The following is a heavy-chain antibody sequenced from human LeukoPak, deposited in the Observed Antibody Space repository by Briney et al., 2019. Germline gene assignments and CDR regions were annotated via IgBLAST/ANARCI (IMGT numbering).Heavy chain of an antibody. CDR3: ARDNEGYYDSSGYYYPRFDY. J-gene: IGHJ4*02. CDR2: ISAYNGNT. Sequence: ASVKVSCKASGYTFTSYGISWVRQAPGQGLEWMGWISAYNGNTNYAQKLQGRVTMTTDTSTSTAYMELRSLRSDDTAVYYCARDNEGYYDSSGYYYPRFDYWGQGTLVTVSS. V-gene: IGHV1-18*01. CDR1: GYTFTSYG. D-gene: IGHD3-22*01.